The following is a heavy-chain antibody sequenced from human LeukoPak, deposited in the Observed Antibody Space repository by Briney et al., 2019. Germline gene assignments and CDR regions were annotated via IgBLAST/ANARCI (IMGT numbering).Heavy chain of an antibody. D-gene: IGHD2-15*01. J-gene: IGHJ4*02. CDR1: GFTFSNYG. V-gene: IGHV3-33*06. CDR3: AKDAPYSLDY. Sequence: GRSLRLSCAASGFTFSNYGMHWVRQAPGKGLEGVAIKWYDGSNKNYADSVKGRFTISRDNSKNTLYLQMNSLRAEDTAVYYCAKDAPYSLDYWGQGTQVTVSS. CDR2: KWYDGSNK.